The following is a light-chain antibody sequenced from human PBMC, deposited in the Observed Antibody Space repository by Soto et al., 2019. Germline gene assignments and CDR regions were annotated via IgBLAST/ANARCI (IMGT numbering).Light chain of an antibody. Sequence: DIVMTQSPDSLAVSLGERATINCKSSETILYTPNNNNYLAWFQKKPGQPPRLLIYWASTRQSGVPDRFSGSGSGSEFTLTISSLQAEDVAFYYCQQYYNTFPTFGQGTKVEIK. V-gene: IGKV4-1*01. J-gene: IGKJ1*01. CDR2: WAS. CDR3: QQYYNTFPT. CDR1: ETILYTPNNNNY.